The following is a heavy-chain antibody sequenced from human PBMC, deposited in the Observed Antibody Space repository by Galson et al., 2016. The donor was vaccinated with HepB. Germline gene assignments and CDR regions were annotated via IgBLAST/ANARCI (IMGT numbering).Heavy chain of an antibody. Sequence: SLRPSCAASGFTVNTYYMSWVRQAPGKGLEWVSIIFGGANSYYADSVKGRFTISRDDSKNTLSLQMNSLRAEDTAVYYCVRHLPGAYSSSLYTIGAFEIWGQGTMVTVSS. CDR2: IFGGANS. CDR1: GFTVNTYY. D-gene: IGHD6-13*01. V-gene: IGHV3-53*01. CDR3: VRHLPGAYSSSLYTIGAFEI. J-gene: IGHJ3*02.